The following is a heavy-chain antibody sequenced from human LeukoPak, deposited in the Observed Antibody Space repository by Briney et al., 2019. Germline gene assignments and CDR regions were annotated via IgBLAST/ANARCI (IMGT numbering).Heavy chain of an antibody. J-gene: IGHJ4*02. Sequence: GGSLRLSCAASGFTFSSYAMSWVRQAPGKGLEWVSAISGSGGSTYYADSVKGRFTISRDNSKNTLYLQMNSLRAEDTAVYYCAKLTKPAYYDFWSGYFDYWGQGTLVTVSS. D-gene: IGHD3-3*01. CDR2: ISGSGGST. CDR1: GFTFSSYA. CDR3: AKLTKPAYYDFWSGYFDY. V-gene: IGHV3-23*01.